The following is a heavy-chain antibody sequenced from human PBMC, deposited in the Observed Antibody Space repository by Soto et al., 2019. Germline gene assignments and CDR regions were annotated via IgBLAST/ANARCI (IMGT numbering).Heavy chain of an antibody. Sequence: ASVKVSCKASGYTFTSYGISWVRQVPGQGLERMGWISAYNGNTNYAQKLQGRVTMTTDTSTSTAYMELRSLRSDDTAVYYCARIWNDRSWFDPWGQGTLVTVSS. CDR3: ARIWNDRSWFDP. J-gene: IGHJ5*02. V-gene: IGHV1-18*01. D-gene: IGHD1-1*01. CDR1: GYTFTSYG. CDR2: ISAYNGNT.